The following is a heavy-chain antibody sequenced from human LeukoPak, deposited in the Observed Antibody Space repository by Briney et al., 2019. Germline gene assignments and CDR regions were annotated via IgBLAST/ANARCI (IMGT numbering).Heavy chain of an antibody. CDR1: GFTVSGNY. CDR3: ARHTYYYESSGYYLDYFDY. V-gene: IGHV3-53*01. Sequence: GGSLRLSCAASGFTVSGNYMSWVRQAPGKELEWASVIYSGGSTYYADSVKGRFTISRDNSKNTLYLQMNSLRAEDTAVYYCARHTYYYESSGYYLDYFDYWGQGTLVTVSS. D-gene: IGHD3-22*01. J-gene: IGHJ4*02. CDR2: IYSGGST.